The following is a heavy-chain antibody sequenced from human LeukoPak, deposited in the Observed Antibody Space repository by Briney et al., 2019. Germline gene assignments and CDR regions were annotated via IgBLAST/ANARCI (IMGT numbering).Heavy chain of an antibody. CDR1: GGSISSGSHY. V-gene: IGHV4-39*01. J-gene: IGHJ6*03. CDR3: ARLPAITTYYYYYIDV. Sequence: SETLCLTCAVSGGSISSGSHYWGWIRQGPGKRLGCIGTIYYSGSSYYTPSLGGRVTMSVDTTNNAFSLRLSSVTAADTPVYYCARLPAITTYYYYYIDVWGKGTMVTVSS. D-gene: IGHD5-12*01. CDR2: IYYSGSS.